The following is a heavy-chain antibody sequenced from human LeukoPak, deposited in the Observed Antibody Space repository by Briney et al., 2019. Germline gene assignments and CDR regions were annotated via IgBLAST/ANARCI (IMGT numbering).Heavy chain of an antibody. CDR1: GYTFTSYG. J-gene: IGHJ6*02. Sequence: ASVKVSCKASGYTFTSYGISWVRQAPGQGLEWMGWISAYNGNTNYAQKLQGRVTMTTDTSTSTAYMELRSLRSDDTAVYYCARELLNSSSWYLFGYYYYGMDVWGQGTTVTVSS. CDR2: ISAYNGNT. V-gene: IGHV1-18*01. D-gene: IGHD6-13*01. CDR3: ARELLNSSSWYLFGYYYYGMDV.